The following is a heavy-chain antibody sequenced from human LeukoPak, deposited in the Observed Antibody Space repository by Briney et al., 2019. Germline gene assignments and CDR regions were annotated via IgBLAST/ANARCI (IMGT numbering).Heavy chain of an antibody. CDR1: GFTFSNYE. CDR2: ISGSAGTL. J-gene: IGHJ4*02. CDR3: AREGNWNNFDY. Sequence: GGSLRLSCAASGFTFSNYEMNWVRQAPGKGLEWVSYISGSAGTLYYADSVKGRFTTSRDNAKKSLYLQMSSLRAEDTAVYYCAREGNWNNFDYWGQGVLVTVSS. V-gene: IGHV3-48*03. D-gene: IGHD1-1*01.